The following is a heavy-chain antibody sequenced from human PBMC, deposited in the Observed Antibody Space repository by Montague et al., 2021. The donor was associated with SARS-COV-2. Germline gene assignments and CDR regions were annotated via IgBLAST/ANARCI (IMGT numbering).Heavy chain of an antibody. Sequence: SETLSLTCTVSGGSISNYYWSWIRQPPGRGLEWMGYIYYSGSTDYSPSPMSRVTISLDTSKNQFSLKVTSATAADTAVYYCARGGGYYNYGLDVWGPGITVTVSS. V-gene: IGHV4-59*01. D-gene: IGHD3-22*01. J-gene: IGHJ6*02. CDR2: IYYSGST. CDR3: ARGGGYYNYGLDV. CDR1: GGSISNYY.